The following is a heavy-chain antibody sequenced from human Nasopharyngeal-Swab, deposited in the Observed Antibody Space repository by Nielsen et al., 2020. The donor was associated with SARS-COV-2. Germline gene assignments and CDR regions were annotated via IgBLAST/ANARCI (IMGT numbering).Heavy chain of an antibody. J-gene: IGHJ6*03. CDR1: GDRVSSNSAA. CDR3: ARARRTDIVVVPAAPRGYYMDV. Sequence: SQTLSLTCAISGDRVSSNSAAWNWIRPSPSRGLEWLGRTYYRSKWYNDYAVSVKSRITINPDTSKNQFSLQLNSVTPEDTAVYYCARARRTDIVVVPAAPRGYYMDVWGKGTTVTVSS. D-gene: IGHD2-2*01. V-gene: IGHV6-1*01. CDR2: TYYRSKWYN.